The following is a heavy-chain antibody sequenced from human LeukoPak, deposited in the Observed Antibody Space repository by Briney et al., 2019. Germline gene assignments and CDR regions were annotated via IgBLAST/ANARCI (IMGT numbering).Heavy chain of an antibody. CDR3: ARGRATSDY. Sequence: SETLSLTCTVSGGSISSYYWSWIRQPPGRGLEWIGYIYYSGSTNYNPSLKSRVTISVDTSKNQFSLKLSSVTAADTAVYYCARGRATSDYWGQGTLVTVSS. V-gene: IGHV4-59*01. D-gene: IGHD5-12*01. CDR1: GGSISSYY. CDR2: IYYSGST. J-gene: IGHJ4*02.